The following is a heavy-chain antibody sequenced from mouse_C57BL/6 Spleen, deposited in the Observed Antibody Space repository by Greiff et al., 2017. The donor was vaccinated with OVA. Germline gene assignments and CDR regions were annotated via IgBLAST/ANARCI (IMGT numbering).Heavy chain of an antibody. CDR3: ARSLGRGYFDY. CDR1: GYAFSSSW. D-gene: IGHD6-2*01. CDR2: IYPGDGDT. J-gene: IGHJ2*01. V-gene: IGHV1-82*01. Sequence: QVQLKESGPELVQPGASVKISCKASGYAFSSSWMNWVQQSPGKGLEWIGRIYPGDGDTNYNGKFKGKVTLTADKSSSTAYMQLSSLTSEDSAVYFCARSLGRGYFDYWGQGTTLTVSS.